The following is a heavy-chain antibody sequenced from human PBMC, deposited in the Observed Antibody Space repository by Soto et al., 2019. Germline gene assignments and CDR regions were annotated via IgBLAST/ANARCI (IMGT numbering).Heavy chain of an antibody. J-gene: IGHJ4*02. D-gene: IGHD6-19*01. CDR1: GFTFSSYG. Sequence: GGSLRLSCAASGFTFSSYGMHWVRQAPGKGLEWVAVIWYDGSNKYYADSVKGRFTISRDNSKNTLYLQMNSLRAEDTAVYYCARSPVEQWLALDYWGQGTLVTVSS. CDR2: IWYDGSNK. CDR3: ARSPVEQWLALDY. V-gene: IGHV3-33*01.